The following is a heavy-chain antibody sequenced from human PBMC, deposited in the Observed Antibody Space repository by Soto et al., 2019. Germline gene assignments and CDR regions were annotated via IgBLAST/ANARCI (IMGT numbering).Heavy chain of an antibody. CDR1: GFTFSSYA. CDR3: ARRGPGTYVDY. D-gene: IGHD6-13*01. V-gene: IGHV3-23*01. J-gene: IGHJ4*02. CDR2: ISGSGDST. Sequence: EVQLLDSGGGLVQPGGSLRLSCAASGFTFSSYAMNWVRQAPGKGLEWVSVISGSGDSTYYADSVKGRFTISRDNSKNTLDLQMIRLRTEDTAVNYRARRGPGTYVDYWGQGTVVTVSS.